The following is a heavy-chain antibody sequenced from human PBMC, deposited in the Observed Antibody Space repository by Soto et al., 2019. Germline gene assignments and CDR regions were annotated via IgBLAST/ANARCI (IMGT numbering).Heavy chain of an antibody. D-gene: IGHD2-2*01. CDR1: GFTFSDSA. V-gene: IGHV3-73*01. CDR3: TRPAGGLGFDP. CDR2: IRNKANSYAT. J-gene: IGHJ5*02. Sequence: EVQLAESGGRLVQPGGSLKLSCAASGFTFSDSAVHWVRQASGKGLEWIGRIRNKANSYATAYVASMKGRFIISRDDSKNTSYLQMNSLTTEDTAVYYCTRPAGGLGFDPWGQGTLVTVSS.